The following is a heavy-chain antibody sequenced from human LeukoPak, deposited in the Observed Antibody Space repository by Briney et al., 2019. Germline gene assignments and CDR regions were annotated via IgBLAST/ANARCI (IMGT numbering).Heavy chain of an antibody. CDR3: ARSAPPGEVVRGVIPRPPHFDY. V-gene: IGHV1-58*02. J-gene: IGHJ4*02. CDR1: GFTLTSSP. D-gene: IGHD3-10*01. CDR2: IVVGSGNT. Sequence: GASVKVSCKASGFTLTSSPMQWVRQARGQHLEWIGWIVVGSGNTNYAQKFQERVTITRDMSTTTAHMELSSLRSEDTAVYYCARSAPPGEVVRGVIPRPPHFDYWGQGTLVTVSS.